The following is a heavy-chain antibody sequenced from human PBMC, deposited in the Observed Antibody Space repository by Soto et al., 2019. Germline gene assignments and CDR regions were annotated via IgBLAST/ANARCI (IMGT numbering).Heavy chain of an antibody. CDR1: GFTFSSYA. CDR2: ISGSGGST. CDR3: AKDLLLWFGELWYYFDY. V-gene: IGHV3-23*01. D-gene: IGHD3-10*01. Sequence: EVQLLESGGGLVQPGGSLRLSCAASGFTFSSYAMSWVRQAPGKGLEWVSAISGSGGSTYYADSVKGRFTISRDNSKNTLYLRMNSLRAEDTAVYYCAKDLLLWFGELWYYFDYWGQGTLVTVSS. J-gene: IGHJ4*02.